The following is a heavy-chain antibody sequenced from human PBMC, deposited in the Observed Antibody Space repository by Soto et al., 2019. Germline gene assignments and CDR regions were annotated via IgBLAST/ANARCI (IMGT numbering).Heavy chain of an antibody. D-gene: IGHD3-3*01. J-gene: IGHJ6*02. CDR1: GFTFSSYA. CDR2: ISYDGSNK. V-gene: IGHV3-30-3*01. Sequence: QVQLVESGGGVVQPGRSLRLSCAASGFTFSSYAMHWVRQAPSKGLEWVAVISYDGSNKYYADSVKGRFTISRDNSKNTLYLQMNSLRAEDTAVYYCARDEIRFSWAYGMDVWGQGTTVTVSS. CDR3: ARDEIRFSWAYGMDV.